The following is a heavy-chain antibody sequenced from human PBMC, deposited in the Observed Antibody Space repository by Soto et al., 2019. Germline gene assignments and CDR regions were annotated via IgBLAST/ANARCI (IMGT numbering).Heavy chain of an antibody. Sequence: GGSLRLSCVDSGFTFSEYYMSWIRQAPGKGLEWVAYISGSGTTVSFADSVKGRFTISRDNAKNSLFLLMDSLRAEDTAVYYCARRGYTDGFSHFDYWGQGTLVTVSS. V-gene: IGHV3-11*01. D-gene: IGHD5-12*01. CDR2: ISGSGTTV. J-gene: IGHJ4*02. CDR3: ARRGYTDGFSHFDY. CDR1: GFTFSEYY.